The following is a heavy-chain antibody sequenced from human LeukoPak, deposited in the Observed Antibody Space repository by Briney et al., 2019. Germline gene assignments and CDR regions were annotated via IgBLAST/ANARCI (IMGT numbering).Heavy chain of an antibody. V-gene: IGHV3-21*01. CDR2: ISSSSSYI. CDR3: ARGNPVTTSAFDI. D-gene: IGHD4-17*01. CDR1: GFTFSSYS. J-gene: IGHJ3*02. Sequence: GGSLRLSCAASGFTFSSYSMNWVRQAPGKGLEWVSSISSSSSYIYYADSVKGRSTISRDNAKNSLYLQMNSLRAEDTAVYYCARGNPVTTSAFDIWGQGTMVTVSS.